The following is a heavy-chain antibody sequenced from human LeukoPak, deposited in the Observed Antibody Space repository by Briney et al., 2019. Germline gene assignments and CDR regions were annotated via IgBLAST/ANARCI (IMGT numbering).Heavy chain of an antibody. J-gene: IGHJ4*02. CDR1: GYTFTSYY. Sequence: ASVKVSCKAPGYTFTSYYMHWVRQAPGQGLEWMGIINPSGGSTSYAQKFQGRVTMTRDTSTSTVYMELSSLRSEDTAVYYCARFGPDTGGFDYWGQGTLVTVSS. V-gene: IGHV1-46*01. D-gene: IGHD2-2*01. CDR3: ARFGPDTGGFDY. CDR2: INPSGGST.